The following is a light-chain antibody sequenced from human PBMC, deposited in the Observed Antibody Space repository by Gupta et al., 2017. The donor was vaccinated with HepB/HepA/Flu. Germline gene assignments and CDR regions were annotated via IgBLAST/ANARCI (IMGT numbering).Light chain of an antibody. CDR3: DSRDSSANRYF. V-gene: IGLV3-19*01. J-gene: IGLJ1*01. Sequence: SSELTQDPAVSVALGQTVRITCQGDSLRRYYASWYQQKPGQAPVLVIYAKNNRPSGIPDRFSGSSSGNTASLTITGAQAEDEADYYCDSRDSSANRYFFGTGTKVTVL. CDR2: AKN. CDR1: SLRRYY.